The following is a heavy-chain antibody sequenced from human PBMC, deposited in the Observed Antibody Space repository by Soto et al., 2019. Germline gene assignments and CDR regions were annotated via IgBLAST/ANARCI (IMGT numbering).Heavy chain of an antibody. Sequence: SVKVSCKASGGTFSSYAISWVRQAPGQGLERMVGIIPIFGTANYAQKFQGRVTITADKSTSTAYMELSSLRSEDTAVYYCARDLVYCSSTSCYSGSRFYGMDVWGQGTTVTVSS. V-gene: IGHV1-69*06. CDR1: GGTFSSYA. D-gene: IGHD2-2*01. CDR3: ARDLVYCSSTSCYSGSRFYGMDV. J-gene: IGHJ6*02. CDR2: IIPIFGTA.